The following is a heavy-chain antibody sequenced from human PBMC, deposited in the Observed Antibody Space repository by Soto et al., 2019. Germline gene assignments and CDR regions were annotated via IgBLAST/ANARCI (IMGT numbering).Heavy chain of an antibody. D-gene: IGHD6-13*01. V-gene: IGHV3-23*01. CDR3: AKVGDSSSWYVYYGMDV. CDR1: GFTFSSYA. Sequence: PGGSLRLSCAGSGFTFSSYAMNWVRQVPGKGLEWVASISDSGHNTYYIDSVKGRFTISRDNSKNTLYLQMNSLRAEDTAVYYCAKVGDSSSWYVYYGMDVWGQGTTVTVSS. CDR2: ISDSGHNT. J-gene: IGHJ6*02.